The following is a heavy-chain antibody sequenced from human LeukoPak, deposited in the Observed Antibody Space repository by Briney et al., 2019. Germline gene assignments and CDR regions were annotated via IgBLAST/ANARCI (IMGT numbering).Heavy chain of an antibody. Sequence: GASVKVSCKASGYTFTSYGISWVRQAPGQGLEWMGWISAYNGNTNYAQKLQGRVTMTTDTSTSTAYMELRSLRSDDTAVYYCARDRDRCSGGRCYLAGSAFDIWGQGTMVTVSS. CDR1: GYTFTSYG. CDR3: ARDRDRCSGGRCYLAGSAFDI. CDR2: ISAYNGNT. D-gene: IGHD2-15*01. V-gene: IGHV1-18*01. J-gene: IGHJ3*02.